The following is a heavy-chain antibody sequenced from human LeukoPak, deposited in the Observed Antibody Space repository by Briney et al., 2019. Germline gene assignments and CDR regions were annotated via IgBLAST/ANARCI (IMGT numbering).Heavy chain of an antibody. CDR3: ARSPHAANIVVVPAASYFDY. CDR1: GGTFSRYS. D-gene: IGHD2-2*01. CDR2: IIPILAIA. J-gene: IGHJ4*02. Sequence: VASVKVSCKASGGTFSRYSISWVRQAPGQGLEWMGRIIPILAIAKYAQKFQGRVTITADKSTSTAYMELSSLRSEDTAVYYCARSPHAANIVVVPAASYFDYWGQGTLVTVSS. V-gene: IGHV1-69*02.